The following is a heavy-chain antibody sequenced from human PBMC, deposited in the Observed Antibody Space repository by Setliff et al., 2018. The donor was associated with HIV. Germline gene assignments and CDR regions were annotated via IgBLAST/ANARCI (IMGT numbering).Heavy chain of an antibody. CDR2: IYSSGSA. CDR3: ARTGISAAGPLDF. D-gene: IGHD6-13*01. Sequence: SETLSLTCTVSGGSISSYYWSWIRQPPGKGLEWIGYIYSSGSAYYNPSLKSRVTMTVDTSKNQFSLKLTSVTAADTAVYYCARTGISAAGPLDFWGQGTLVTVSS. CDR1: GGSISSYY. J-gene: IGHJ4*02. V-gene: IGHV4-4*08.